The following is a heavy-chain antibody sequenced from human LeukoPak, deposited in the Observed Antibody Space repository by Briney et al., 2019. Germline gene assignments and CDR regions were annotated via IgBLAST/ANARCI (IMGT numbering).Heavy chain of an antibody. CDR1: GFRSTTYW. D-gene: IGHD3-22*01. Sequence: GDSLKISCKGSGFRSTTYWVAWVRQMPGKGLEWMGIIYPGTSDTRYSPSFQGQVTISADKSISTAYLQWSSLKASDTAMYYCAKLDSNSYSYWGQGTLVTVSS. V-gene: IGHV5-51*01. CDR2: IYPGTSDT. J-gene: IGHJ4*02. CDR3: AKLDSNSYSY.